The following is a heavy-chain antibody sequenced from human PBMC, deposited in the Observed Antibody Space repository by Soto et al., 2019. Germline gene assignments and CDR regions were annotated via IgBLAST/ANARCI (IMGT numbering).Heavy chain of an antibody. Sequence: QVQLVESGGGVVQPGRSLRLSCGASGFTFTSFALHWVRQAPGKGLEWVAIISFDGANKYYADSVKGRFTTSRDNAKNTLYLSMNSLRIENTAVYISATLFCGGDCFSLGDGLDVWGQGTTVTVS. J-gene: IGHJ6*02. V-gene: IGHV3-30-3*01. CDR1: GFTFTSFA. CDR2: ISFDGANK. CDR3: ATLFCGGDCFSLGDGLDV. D-gene: IGHD2-21*02.